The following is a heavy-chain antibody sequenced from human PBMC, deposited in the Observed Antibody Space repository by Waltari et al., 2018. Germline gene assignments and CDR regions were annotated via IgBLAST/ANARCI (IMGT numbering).Heavy chain of an antibody. J-gene: IGHJ4*02. CDR3: ASSYRLGYCSSTSCLEGFDY. CDR2: IYPGDSDT. D-gene: IGHD2-2*01. Sequence: EVQLVQSGAEVKKPGESLKISCKGSGYSFTSYWIGWVRQMPGKGLEWMGIIYPGDSDTRYSPSFQGQVTISADKSISTAYRQWSSLKASDTAMYYCASSYRLGYCSSTSCLEGFDYWGQGTLVTVSS. CDR1: GYSFTSYW. V-gene: IGHV5-51*01.